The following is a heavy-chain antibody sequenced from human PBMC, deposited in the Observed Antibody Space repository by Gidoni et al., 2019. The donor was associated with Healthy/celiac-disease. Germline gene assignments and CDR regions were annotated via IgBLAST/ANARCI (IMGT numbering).Heavy chain of an antibody. CDR2: ISRSGGII. Sequence: QVQLVESGGGLVRPGGSLRLPGAASGFTFSDYYLSWIRQAPGKGVEWVSYISRSGGIIYYGDSVKGRFTISRDNAKNSLYLQMNSLRAEDTAVYYCASGWGDSSKVDYWGQGTLVTVSS. CDR3: ASGWGDSSKVDY. J-gene: IGHJ4*02. V-gene: IGHV3-11*01. D-gene: IGHD3-22*01. CDR1: GFTFSDYY.